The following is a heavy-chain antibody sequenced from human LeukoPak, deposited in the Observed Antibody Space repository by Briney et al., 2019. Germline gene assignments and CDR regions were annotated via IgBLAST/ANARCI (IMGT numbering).Heavy chain of an antibody. CDR1: GFTFSSYA. J-gene: IGHJ6*02. CDR2: ISYGGSSK. V-gene: IGHV3-30-3*01. D-gene: IGHD2-2*01. Sequence: GGSLRLSCAASGFTFSSYAMHWVRQAPGKGLEWVAVISYGGSSKYYADSVKGRFSISRDNSKTTLYLQMNSLRAEDTAVYYCARDFQEIVAVPAAPYYYYGMGGRGQRATVT. CDR3: ARDFQEIVAVPAAPYYYYGMGG.